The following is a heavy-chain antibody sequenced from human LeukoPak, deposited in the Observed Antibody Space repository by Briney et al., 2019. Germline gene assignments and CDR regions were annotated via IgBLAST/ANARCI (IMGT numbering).Heavy chain of an antibody. V-gene: IGHV4-61*02. J-gene: IGHJ4*02. Sequence: SQTLSLTCTVSGGSISSGSYYWSWIRQPAGKGLEWIGRIYTSGSTNYNPSLKSRVTISVDTSKNQFSLKLSSVTAADTAMYYCARLCSSTSCPFDYWGQGTLVTVSS. D-gene: IGHD2-2*01. CDR2: IYTSGST. CDR1: GGSISSGSYY. CDR3: ARLCSSTSCPFDY.